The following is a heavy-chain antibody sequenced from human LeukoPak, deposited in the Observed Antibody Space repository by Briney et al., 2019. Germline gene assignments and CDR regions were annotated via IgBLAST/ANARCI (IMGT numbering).Heavy chain of an antibody. CDR3: ARGGTYYYDSSGYH. V-gene: IGHV3-23*01. CDR1: GFTFSSYA. Sequence: GGSLRLSCAASGFTFSSYAMSWVRQAPGKGLEWVSAISGSGGSTYYADSVKGRFTISRDNSKNTLYLQMNSLRAEDTAVYYCARGGTYYYDSSGYHWGQGTLVTVSS. D-gene: IGHD3-22*01. J-gene: IGHJ4*02. CDR2: ISGSGGST.